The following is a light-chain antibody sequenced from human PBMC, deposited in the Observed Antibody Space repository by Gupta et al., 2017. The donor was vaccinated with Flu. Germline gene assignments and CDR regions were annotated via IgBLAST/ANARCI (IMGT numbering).Light chain of an antibody. Sequence: EIVLTQSPDFQSVTPKEKVTITCRASQNIGGALHWYQQKPDQSPKLLIKYASQSFSGVPSRFSGRGAGTDLTLNINSLEPEDAATYYCQQSSDLPWTFGQGTKVEIK. CDR3: QQSSDLPWT. J-gene: IGKJ1*01. CDR2: YAS. CDR1: QNIGGA. V-gene: IGKV6-21*01.